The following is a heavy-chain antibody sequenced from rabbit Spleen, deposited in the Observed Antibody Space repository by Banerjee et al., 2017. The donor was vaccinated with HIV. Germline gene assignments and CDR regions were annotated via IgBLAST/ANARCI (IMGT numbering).Heavy chain of an antibody. D-gene: IGHD8-1*01. V-gene: IGHV1S45*01. CDR2: IDTGGSGFT. Sequence: QELLEESAGGLEQRASLLTLTCTACVAFFSFSSYMCWVRQAPGKGLEWIACIDTGGSGFTYFATWAKGRFTISKASWTTVTLQMTGLTAADTATYFCARDAGTSFSTYGMDLWGPGTLVTVS. CDR3: ARDAGTSFSTYGMDL. J-gene: IGHJ6*01. CDR1: VAFFSFSSY.